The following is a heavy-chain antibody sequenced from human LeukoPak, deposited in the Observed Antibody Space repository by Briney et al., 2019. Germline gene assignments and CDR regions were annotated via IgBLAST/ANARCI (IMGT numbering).Heavy chain of an antibody. CDR3: ARERITMIGVVNGPFDY. Sequence: SQTLSLTCTVSGGSISSGSYYWSWIRQPAGKGLEWIGRIYTSGSTNYNPSLKSRVTISVDTSKNQFSLKLSSVTAADTAVYYCARERITMIGVVNGPFDYWGQGTLVTVSS. D-gene: IGHD3-22*01. CDR2: IYTSGST. J-gene: IGHJ4*02. CDR1: GGSISSGSYY. V-gene: IGHV4-61*02.